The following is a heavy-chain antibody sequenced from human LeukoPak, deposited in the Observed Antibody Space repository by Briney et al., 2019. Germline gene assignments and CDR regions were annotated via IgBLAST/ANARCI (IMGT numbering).Heavy chain of an antibody. V-gene: IGHV3-21*01. CDR3: ARSVVVLDATRSSDY. D-gene: IGHD2-15*01. Sequence: PGGSLRLSCAASGFTFSSYSMNWVRQAPGKGLEWVSSISRSSSYIYYADSVKGRFTISRDNAKNSLYLQMSRLRAEDTAVYYCARSVVVLDATRSSDYWGRGTLVTVSS. CDR1: GFTFSSYS. J-gene: IGHJ4*02. CDR2: ISRSSSYI.